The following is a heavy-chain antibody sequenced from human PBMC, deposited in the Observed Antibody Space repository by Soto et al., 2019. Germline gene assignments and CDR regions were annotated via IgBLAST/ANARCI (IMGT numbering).Heavy chain of an antibody. J-gene: IGHJ4*02. CDR3: ARLRRDGYTDDRYFDY. Sequence: SETLSLTCTVSGGSISSYYWSWIRQPPGKGLEWIGYIYYSGSTNYNPSLKSRVTISVDTSKNQFSLKLSSVTAADTAVYYCARLRRDGYTDDRYFDYWGQGTLVTVSS. D-gene: IGHD5-12*01. V-gene: IGHV4-59*08. CDR2: IYYSGST. CDR1: GGSISSYY.